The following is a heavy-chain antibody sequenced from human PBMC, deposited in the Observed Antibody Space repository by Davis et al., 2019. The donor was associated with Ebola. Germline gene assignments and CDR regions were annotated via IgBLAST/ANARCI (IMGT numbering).Heavy chain of an antibody. J-gene: IGHJ5*02. V-gene: IGHV3-7*01. D-gene: IGHD3-16*01. CDR2: IKQDGSEK. CDR3: ARMSGLDWFDP. CDR1: GFTFNTYW. Sequence: GESLKISCAASGFTFNTYWMTWVRQAPGKGLEWVANIKQDGSEKYYVDSVKGRFTISRDNAKNTLYLQMNSLRAEDTAVYYCARMSGLDWFDPWGQGTLVTVSS.